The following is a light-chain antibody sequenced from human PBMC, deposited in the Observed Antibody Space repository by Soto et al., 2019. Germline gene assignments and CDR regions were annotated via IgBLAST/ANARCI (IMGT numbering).Light chain of an antibody. CDR1: PAIASF. J-gene: IGKJ1*01. CDR2: GAS. V-gene: IGKV1-9*01. Sequence: IQLTQSPSSLSASVGARVPITCRASPAIASFLAWYQQKPGTAPKLLIYGASTLQSGVPSRFSGSRSGTDYTLTISGLQPDDFASYYCQQYNSYSGMFGQGTKVDIK. CDR3: QQYNSYSGM.